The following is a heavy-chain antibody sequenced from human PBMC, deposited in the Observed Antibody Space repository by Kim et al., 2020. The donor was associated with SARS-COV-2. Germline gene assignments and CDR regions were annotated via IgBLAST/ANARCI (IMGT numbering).Heavy chain of an antibody. Sequence: SVKVSCKASGGTFSSYAISWVRQAPGQGLEWMGGIIPIFGTANYAQKFQGRVTITADESTSTAYMELSSLRSEDTAVYYCARDQGIAAPSWDAFDIWGQGTMVTVSS. CDR2: IIPIFGTA. D-gene: IGHD6-13*01. V-gene: IGHV1-69*13. CDR1: GGTFSSYA. J-gene: IGHJ3*02. CDR3: ARDQGIAAPSWDAFDI.